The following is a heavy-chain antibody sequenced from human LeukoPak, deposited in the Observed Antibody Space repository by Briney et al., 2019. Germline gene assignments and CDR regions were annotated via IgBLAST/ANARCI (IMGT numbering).Heavy chain of an antibody. J-gene: IGHJ4*02. Sequence: GGSLRLSCAASGFTVSSNYMSWVRQAPGKGLEWVSVIYSGGSTYYADSVKGRFTISRDNSKNTLYLQMNSLRAEDTAVYYCARNGRSGWYYFDYWGQGTLVTVSS. D-gene: IGHD6-19*01. CDR1: GFTVSSNY. V-gene: IGHV3-66*01. CDR2: IYSGGST. CDR3: ARNGRSGWYYFDY.